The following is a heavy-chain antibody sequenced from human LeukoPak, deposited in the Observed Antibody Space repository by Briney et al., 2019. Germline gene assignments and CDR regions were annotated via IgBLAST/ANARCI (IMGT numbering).Heavy chain of an antibody. Sequence: SETLSLTCAVYGGSFSGYYWSWIRQPPGKGLEWIGEINHSGSTYYNPSLKSRVTISVDTSKNQFSLKLSSVTAADTAVYYCARHRTRILDFDYWGQGTLVTVSS. CDR2: INHSGST. J-gene: IGHJ4*02. D-gene: IGHD2-15*01. CDR3: ARHRTRILDFDY. V-gene: IGHV4-34*01. CDR1: GGSFSGYY.